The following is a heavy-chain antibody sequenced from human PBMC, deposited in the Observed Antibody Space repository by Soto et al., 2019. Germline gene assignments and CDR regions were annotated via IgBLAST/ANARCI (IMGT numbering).Heavy chain of an antibody. CDR1: GGTFSSYS. D-gene: IGHD1-26*01. V-gene: IGHV1-69*01. CDR3: ARDGGRHSGGIDY. J-gene: IGHJ4*02. CDR2: IIPIFGTA. Sequence: QVKLVQSGAEVKKPGSSVKVSCKASGGTFSSYSINWVRQAPGQGLEWMGEIIPIFGTANYAQTFQGRVTITADESTSTAYMELSSLRSEDTAVYYCARDGGRHSGGIDYWGQGTLVTVSS.